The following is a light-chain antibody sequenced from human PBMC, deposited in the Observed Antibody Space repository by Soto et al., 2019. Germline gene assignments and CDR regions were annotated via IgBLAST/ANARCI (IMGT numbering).Light chain of an antibody. CDR1: QSVSSN. Sequence: EIVMTQSPATLSVSPGERATLSCRASQSVSSNLAWYQHKPGQAPRLLIYGASTRATGIPSRFSCSGSGTEFTLTISSLQSEYFAVYYWQQYNNWPRTFGQGTKVEIK. CDR3: QQYNNWPRT. J-gene: IGKJ1*01. V-gene: IGKV3-15*01. CDR2: GAS.